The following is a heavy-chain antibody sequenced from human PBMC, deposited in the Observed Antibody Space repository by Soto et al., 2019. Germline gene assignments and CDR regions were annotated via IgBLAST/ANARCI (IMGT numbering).Heavy chain of an antibody. D-gene: IGHD3-10*01. CDR3: AKKVNSGSGSQFFDY. CDR1: GFTFSSYS. V-gene: IGHV3-23*01. Sequence: GGSMRLSCAASGFTFSSYSMSWVRQAPGKGLEWVSGFRSGGDDDTTYYADSVRGRFTISRDNSKNTLFLQMNSLRAEDTAIYYCAKKVNSGSGSQFFDYWGQGTLVTVSS. J-gene: IGHJ4*02. CDR2: FRSGGDDDTT.